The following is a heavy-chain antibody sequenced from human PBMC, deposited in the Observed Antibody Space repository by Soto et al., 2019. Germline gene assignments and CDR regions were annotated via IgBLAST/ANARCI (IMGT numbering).Heavy chain of an antibody. Sequence: VQLVESGGGAVQPGGSLRLSCAASGFTFSTFSMNWVRQAPGRGLEWISYISGGGRPISYADSVKGRFTISRDNAKNSRYLQMDSLTDEDTAVYYCARDLVWAFDSWGQGTLVSVPS. D-gene: IGHD6-6*01. CDR3: ARDLVWAFDS. V-gene: IGHV3-48*02. CDR2: ISGGGRPI. J-gene: IGHJ4*02. CDR1: GFTFSTFS.